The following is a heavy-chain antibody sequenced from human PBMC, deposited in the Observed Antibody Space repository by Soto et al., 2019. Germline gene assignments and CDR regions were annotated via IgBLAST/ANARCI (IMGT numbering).Heavy chain of an antibody. Sequence: PGGSLRLSCAASGFTFSSYWMHWVRQAPGKGLVWVSRINSDGSITSYADSVKGRFTISRDNAKNTLYLQMNSLRAEDTAVYYCARPPYYYDSSGYYGYWGQGTLVTVSS. CDR2: INSDGSIT. CDR3: ARPPYYYDSSGYYGY. V-gene: IGHV3-74*01. CDR1: GFTFSSYW. J-gene: IGHJ4*02. D-gene: IGHD3-22*01.